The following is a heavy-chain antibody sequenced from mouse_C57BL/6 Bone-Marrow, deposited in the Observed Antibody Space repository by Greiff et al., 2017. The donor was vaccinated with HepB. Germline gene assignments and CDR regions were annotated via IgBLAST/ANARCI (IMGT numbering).Heavy chain of an antibody. Sequence: QVQLQQSGPELVKPGASVKISCKASGYAFSSSWMNWVKQRPGKGLEWIGRIYPGDGDANYNGKFKGKATLTADKSSSTAYMQLSSLTSEDSAVYFCASGYDYPLAYWGQGTLVTVSA. D-gene: IGHD2-4*01. CDR1: GYAFSSSW. CDR3: ASGYDYPLAY. V-gene: IGHV1-82*01. CDR2: IYPGDGDA. J-gene: IGHJ3*01.